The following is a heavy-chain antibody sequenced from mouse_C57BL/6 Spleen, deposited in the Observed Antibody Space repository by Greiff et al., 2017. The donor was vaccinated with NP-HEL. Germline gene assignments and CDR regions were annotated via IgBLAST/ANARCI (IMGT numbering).Heavy chain of an antibody. V-gene: IGHV1-69*01. CDR1: GYTFTSYW. J-gene: IGHJ4*01. CDR3: ARENKGDAMDY. D-gene: IGHD1-3*01. CDR2: IDPSDSYT. Sequence: VQLVESGAELVMPGASVKLSCKASGYTFTSYWMHWVKQRPGQGLEWIGEIDPSDSYTNYNQKFKGKSTLTVDKSSSTAYMQLSSLTSEDSAVYYCARENKGDAMDYWGQGTSVTVSS.